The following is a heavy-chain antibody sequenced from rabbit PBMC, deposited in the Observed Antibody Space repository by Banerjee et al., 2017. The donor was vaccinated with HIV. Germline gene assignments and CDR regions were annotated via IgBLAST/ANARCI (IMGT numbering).Heavy chain of an antibody. CDR3: AREISHAYWAGDL. V-gene: IGHV1S40*01. Sequence: QSLEESGGDLVKPGASLTLTCTASGFSFNNNYYMCWFRQAPGKGPEWIACIYAGDGSTYYASWAKGRFTISKTSSTAVTLQMTSLTAADTATYFCAREISHAYWAGDLWGQGTLVTVS. CDR2: IYAGDGST. J-gene: IGHJ3*01. D-gene: IGHD6-1*01. CDR1: GFSFNNNYY.